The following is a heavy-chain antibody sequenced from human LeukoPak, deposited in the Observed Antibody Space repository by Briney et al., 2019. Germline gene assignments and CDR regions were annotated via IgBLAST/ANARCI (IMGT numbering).Heavy chain of an antibody. CDR2: ISYDGSNK. CDR1: GFTFSSYA. V-gene: IGHV3-30*04. D-gene: IGHD3-22*01. Sequence: GGSLRLSCAASGFTFSSYAMHWVRQAPGKGLEWVAVISYDGSNKYYADSVKGRFTISRDNSKNTLYLQMNSLRAEDTAVYYCARARYYYDSSGFGYWGQGTLVTVSS. J-gene: IGHJ4*02. CDR3: ARARYYYDSSGFGY.